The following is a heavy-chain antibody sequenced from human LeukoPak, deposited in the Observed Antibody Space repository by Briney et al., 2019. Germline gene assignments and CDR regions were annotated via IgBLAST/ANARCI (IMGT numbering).Heavy chain of an antibody. Sequence: GGSLRLSCAASGFTFSVYGMNWVRQVPGKGLMWVSRMSGDGSSTNYADSVKGRFTISRDNAKNTLYLQMNSLRVEDTALYYCARSFSNTVRGVGDSWGQGTLVTVSS. CDR1: GFTFSVYG. CDR2: MSGDGSST. D-gene: IGHD3-10*01. J-gene: IGHJ4*02. V-gene: IGHV3-74*01. CDR3: ARSFSNTVRGVGDS.